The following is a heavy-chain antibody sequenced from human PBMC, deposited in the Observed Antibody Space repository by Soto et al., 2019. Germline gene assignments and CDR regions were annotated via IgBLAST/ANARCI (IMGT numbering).Heavy chain of an antibody. CDR1: GFTFSSYA. CDR3: AKMYSSGWYGGYYYYYYGMDV. V-gene: IGHV3-23*01. Sequence: PGGSLRLSCAASGFTFSSYAMCWVRQAPGKGLEWVSAISGSGGSTYYADSVKGRFTISRDNSKNTLYLQMNSLRAEDTAVYYCAKMYSSGWYGGYYYYYYGMDVWGQGTTVTVSS. J-gene: IGHJ6*02. CDR2: ISGSGGST. D-gene: IGHD6-19*01.